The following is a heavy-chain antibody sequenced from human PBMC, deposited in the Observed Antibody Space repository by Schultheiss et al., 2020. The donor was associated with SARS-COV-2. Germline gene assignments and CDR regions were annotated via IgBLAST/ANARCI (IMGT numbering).Heavy chain of an antibody. J-gene: IGHJ6*02. CDR2: IYNSGRT. Sequence: SETLSLTCAVSGGSVSSAKYYWSWIRQPPGKGLEWIGYIYNSGRTNYNPSLKSRITISVDTSNNQFSLKMRSVTAADTAVYFCARGLSTEVNPVYGASYYQYYGMDVWGQGTTVTVSS. CDR3: ARGLSTEVNPVYGASYYQYYGMDV. D-gene: IGHD2-2*01. CDR1: GGSVSSAKYY. V-gene: IGHV4-61*01.